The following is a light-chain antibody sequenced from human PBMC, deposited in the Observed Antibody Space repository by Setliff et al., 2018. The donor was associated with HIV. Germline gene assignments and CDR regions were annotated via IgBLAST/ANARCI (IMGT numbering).Light chain of an antibody. V-gene: IGLV2-14*03. CDR1: SSDVGGYNY. Sequence: QSALTQPASVSGSPGQSITISCTGTSSDVGGYNYASWYQQHPGKAPKLMISDVSNRPSGVSNRFSGSKSANTASLTISGLQAEDEADYYCSSYTSRTPLYLFGTGT. CDR2: DVS. J-gene: IGLJ1*01. CDR3: SSYTSRTPLYL.